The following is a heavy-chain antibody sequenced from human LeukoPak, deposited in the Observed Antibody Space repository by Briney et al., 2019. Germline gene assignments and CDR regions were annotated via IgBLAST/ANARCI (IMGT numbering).Heavy chain of an antibody. CDR2: IYPGDSDT. J-gene: IGHJ4*02. Sequence: GESLKISCKGSGYSFSSYWISWVRQMPGKGLEWMGIIYPGDSDTRYSPSFQGQVTISVDKSISTAYLQWSSLKASDTAMYYCARQHGSGSYYSRAIDYWGQGTLVTVSS. CDR3: ARQHGSGSYYSRAIDY. D-gene: IGHD3-10*01. CDR1: GYSFSSYW. V-gene: IGHV5-51*01.